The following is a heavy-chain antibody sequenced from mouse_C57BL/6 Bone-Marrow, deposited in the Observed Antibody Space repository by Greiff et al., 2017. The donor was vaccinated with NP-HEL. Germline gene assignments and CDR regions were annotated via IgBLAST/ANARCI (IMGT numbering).Heavy chain of an antibody. V-gene: IGHV1-15*01. CDR3: TRSSYGPWFAY. Sequence: QVQLKESGAELVRPGASVTLSCKASGYTFTDYEMHWVKQTPVHGLEWIGAIDPETGGTAYNQKFKGKAILTADKSSSTAYMELRSLTSEDSAVYYCTRSSYGPWFAYWGQGTLVTVSA. J-gene: IGHJ3*01. CDR2: IDPETGGT. CDR1: GYTFTDYE. D-gene: IGHD1-1*02.